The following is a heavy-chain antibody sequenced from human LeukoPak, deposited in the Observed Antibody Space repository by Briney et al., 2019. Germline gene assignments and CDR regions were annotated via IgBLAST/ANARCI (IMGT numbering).Heavy chain of an antibody. CDR1: GFTFSSYD. Sequence: GGSLRRSCAASGFTFSSYDMHWVRQATGKGLEWVSAIGTAGDTYYPGSVKGRFTISRENAKNSLYLQMNSLRAGDTAVYYCARDENSYGLDYWGQGTLVTVSS. J-gene: IGHJ4*02. V-gene: IGHV3-13*01. CDR2: IGTAGDT. CDR3: ARDENSYGLDY. D-gene: IGHD5-18*01.